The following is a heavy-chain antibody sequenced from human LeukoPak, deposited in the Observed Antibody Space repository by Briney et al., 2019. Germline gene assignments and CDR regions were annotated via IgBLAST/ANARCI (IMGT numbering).Heavy chain of an antibody. Sequence: SETLSLTCTVSGGSISSSSYYWGWIRQPPGKGLEWIGSIYYSGSTYYNPSLKSRVTISVDRSKNQFSLKLSSVTAADTAVYYCARDAVAGTSPTDYWGQGTLVTVSS. V-gene: IGHV4-39*07. CDR1: GGSISSSSYY. CDR3: ARDAVAGTSPTDY. CDR2: IYYSGST. D-gene: IGHD6-13*01. J-gene: IGHJ4*02.